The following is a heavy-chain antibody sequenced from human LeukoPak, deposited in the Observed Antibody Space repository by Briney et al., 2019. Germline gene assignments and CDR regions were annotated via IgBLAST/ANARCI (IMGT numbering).Heavy chain of an antibody. Sequence: SQTLSLTCAISGDSVSSNSAAWNWIRQSPSRGLEWLGRTYYRSKWYNDYAVSVKSRITINPDTSKNQFSLQLNSVTPEDTAVYYCARDRGTGGQLWHLGARLRTYYYYGMDVWGQGTTVTVSS. CDR2: TYYRSKWYN. D-gene: IGHD5-18*01. CDR3: ARDRGTGGQLWHLGARLRTYYYYGMDV. V-gene: IGHV6-1*01. CDR1: GDSVSSNSAA. J-gene: IGHJ6*02.